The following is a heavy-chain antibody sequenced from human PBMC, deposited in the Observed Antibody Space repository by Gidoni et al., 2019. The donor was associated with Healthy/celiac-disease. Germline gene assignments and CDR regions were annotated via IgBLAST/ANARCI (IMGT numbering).Heavy chain of an antibody. CDR3: ARRYGGNAVNYYYYYGMDV. J-gene: IGHJ6*02. CDR2: INHSGST. Sequence: QVQLQQWGAGLLKPSETLPLTCAVYGGSFSGYYWSWIRQPPGKGLEWIGEINHSGSTNYNPSLKSRVTISVDTSKNQFSLKLSSVTAADTAVYYCARRYGGNAVNYYYYYGMDVWGQGTTVTVSS. CDR1: GGSFSGYY. V-gene: IGHV4-34*01. D-gene: IGHD2-15*01.